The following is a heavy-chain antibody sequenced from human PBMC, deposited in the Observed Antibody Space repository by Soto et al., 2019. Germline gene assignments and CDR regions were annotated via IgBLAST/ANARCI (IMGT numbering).Heavy chain of an antibody. J-gene: IGHJ5*02. D-gene: IGHD4-17*01. CDR3: ARHDYANWFDP. Sequence: QVQLVQSGAEVKKPGASVKVSCKASGYTFTSYDINWVRQATGQGLEWMGWMNPNSGNTGYAQKFQGRVTMTRNTSISTAYMELRSRRSAATAVYYCARHDYANWFDPWGQGTLVTVSS. V-gene: IGHV1-8*01. CDR2: MNPNSGNT. CDR1: GYTFTSYD.